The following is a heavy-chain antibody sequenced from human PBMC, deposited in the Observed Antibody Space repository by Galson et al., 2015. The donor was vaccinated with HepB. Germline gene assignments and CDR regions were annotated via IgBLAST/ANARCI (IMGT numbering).Heavy chain of an antibody. CDR2: INHSGST. CDR3: ARGRGGSYRKGDFYFDY. Sequence: ETLSLTCAVYGGSFSGYYWSWIRQPPGKGLEWIGEINHSGSTNYNPSLKSRVTISVDTSKNQFSLKLSSVTAADTAVYYCARGRGGSYRKGDFYFDYWGQGTLVTVSS. D-gene: IGHD1-26*01. V-gene: IGHV4-34*01. CDR1: GGSFSGYY. J-gene: IGHJ4*02.